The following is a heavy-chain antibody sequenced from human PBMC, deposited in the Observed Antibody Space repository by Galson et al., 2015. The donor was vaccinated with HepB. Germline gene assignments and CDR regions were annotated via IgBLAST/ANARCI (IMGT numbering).Heavy chain of an antibody. CDR1: GYTFTSYG. CDR2: ISAYNGNT. CDR3: ARDMRSHCSDGSCPLDY. V-gene: IGHV1-18*04. J-gene: IGHJ4*02. Sequence: SVKVSCKASGYTFTSYGISWVRQAPGQGLEWMGWISAYNGNTNYAQKLQGRVTMTTDTSTSTAYMELRSLRSDDTAVYYCARDMRSHCSDGSCPLDYWGQGTLVTVSS. D-gene: IGHD2-15*01.